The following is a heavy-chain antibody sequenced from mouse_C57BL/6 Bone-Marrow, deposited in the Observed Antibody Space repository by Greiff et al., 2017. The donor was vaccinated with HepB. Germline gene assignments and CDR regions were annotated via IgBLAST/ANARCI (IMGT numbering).Heavy chain of an antibody. J-gene: IGHJ1*03. CDR1: GYSITSGYD. V-gene: IGHV3-1*01. CDR2: ISYSGST. D-gene: IGHD1-1*01. Sequence: EVKLLESGPGMVKPSQSLSLTCTVTGYSITSGYDWHWIRHFPGNKLEWMGYISYSGSTNYNPSLKSRISITHDTSKNHFFLKLNSVTTEDTATYYCARDHYGSSNWYFDVWGTGTTVTVSS. CDR3: ARDHYGSSNWYFDV.